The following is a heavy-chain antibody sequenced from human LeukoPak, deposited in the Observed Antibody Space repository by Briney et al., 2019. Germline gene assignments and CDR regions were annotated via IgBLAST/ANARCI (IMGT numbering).Heavy chain of an antibody. D-gene: IGHD3-9*01. CDR1: LRSFTTEC. CDR2: IYSGGST. J-gene: IGHJ4*02. CDR3: ARDRLRYESLTGYPAI. Sequence: GGSLRLSCVPSLRSFTTECMSLVCQAPGKGPEWVSVIYSGGSTHYADSVKGRFTISRDNSKNTLYLQMNSGRAEDTAVYYCARDRLRYESLTGYPAIWGRGTLVTVSS. V-gene: IGHV3-66*01.